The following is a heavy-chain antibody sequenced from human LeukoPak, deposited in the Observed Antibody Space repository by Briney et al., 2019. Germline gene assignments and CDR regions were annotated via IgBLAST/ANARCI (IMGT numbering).Heavy chain of an antibody. CDR3: ARDTDFWSGSPASFDY. D-gene: IGHD3-3*01. CDR2: ISAYNGNT. CDR1: GGTFSSYA. V-gene: IGHV1-18*01. J-gene: IGHJ4*02. Sequence: ASVKVSCKASGGTFSSYAISWVRQAPGQGLEWMGWISAYNGNTNYAQKLQGRVTMTTDTSTSTAYMELRSLRSDDTAVYYCARDTDFWSGSPASFDYWGQGTLVTVSS.